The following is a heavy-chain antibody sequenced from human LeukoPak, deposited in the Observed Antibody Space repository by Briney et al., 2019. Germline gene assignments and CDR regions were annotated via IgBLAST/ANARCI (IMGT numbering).Heavy chain of an antibody. V-gene: IGHV4-30-4*08. CDR2: IYYSGST. J-gene: IGHJ6*03. Sequence: SQTLSLTCTVSGGSISSGDYYWSWIRQPPGKGLEWIGYIYYSGSTYYNPSLKSRVTISVDTSKNQCSLKLSSVTAADTAVYYCARGGYGGYYYYMDVWGKGTTVTVSS. D-gene: IGHD5-18*01. CDR1: GGSISSGDYY. CDR3: ARGGYGGYYYYMDV.